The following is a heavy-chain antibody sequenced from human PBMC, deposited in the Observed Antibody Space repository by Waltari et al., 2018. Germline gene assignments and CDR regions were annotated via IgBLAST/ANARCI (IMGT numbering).Heavy chain of an antibody. CDR3: ATHSHGIAAAGTRWFDP. J-gene: IGHJ5*02. V-gene: IGHV1-69-2*01. D-gene: IGHD6-13*01. Sequence: EVQLVQSGAEVKKPGATVKISCKVSGYTFTDYYMHWVQQAPGKGLEWMGLVDPEDGETIYAEKFQGRVTITADTSTDTAYMELSSRRSEDTAVYYCATHSHGIAAAGTRWFDPWGQGTLVTVSS. CDR2: VDPEDGET. CDR1: GYTFTDYY.